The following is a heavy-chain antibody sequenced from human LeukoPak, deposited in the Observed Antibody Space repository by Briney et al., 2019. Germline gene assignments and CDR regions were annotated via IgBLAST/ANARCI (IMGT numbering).Heavy chain of an antibody. V-gene: IGHV4-34*01. CDR3: ARNPYYYDSSGLNWFDP. CDR2: INHSGST. Sequence: PSETLSLTCAVYGGSFSGYYWSWIRQPPGKGLEWIGEINHSGSTNYNPSLKSRVTISADTSKNQFSLKLSSVTAADTAVYYCARNPYYYDSSGLNWFDPWGQGTLVTVSS. J-gene: IGHJ5*02. CDR1: GGSFSGYY. D-gene: IGHD3-22*01.